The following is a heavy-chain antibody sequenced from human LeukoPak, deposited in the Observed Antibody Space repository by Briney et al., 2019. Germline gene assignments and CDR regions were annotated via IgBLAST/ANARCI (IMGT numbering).Heavy chain of an antibody. CDR3: AKGSSPFDY. J-gene: IGHJ4*02. Sequence: GGSLRLSCAASGFTFSNYAMSWVRQAPGKGLEWVSAISANGGGTYYADSVKGRFTISRDNSKNTLYLQMNSLRAEDAAVYYCAKGSSPFDYWGQGTLVAVSS. CDR1: GFTFSNYA. CDR2: ISANGGGT. V-gene: IGHV3-23*01. D-gene: IGHD6-13*01.